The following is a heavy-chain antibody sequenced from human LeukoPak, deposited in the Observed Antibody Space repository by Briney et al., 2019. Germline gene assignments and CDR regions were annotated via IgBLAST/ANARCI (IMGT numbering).Heavy chain of an antibody. CDR2: LSVGGTT. V-gene: IGHV3-23*01. CDR1: GFTFRNYA. Sequence: GGSLRLSCAASGFTFRNYAMSWVRQAPGKGLEWVSTLSVGGTTHYADSVRGRFTIPRDNSKNTLYLQMNSLRAEDTAIYYCAKGGGEDWPFDYWGQGTLVTVSS. D-gene: IGHD3-16*01. CDR3: AKGGGEDWPFDY. J-gene: IGHJ4*02.